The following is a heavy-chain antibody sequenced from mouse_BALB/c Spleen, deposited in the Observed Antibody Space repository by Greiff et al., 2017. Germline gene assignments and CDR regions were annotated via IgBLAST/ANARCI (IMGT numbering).Heavy chain of an antibody. D-gene: IGHD2-4*01. CDR3: ARLITTRGDAMDY. CDR2: ISTYYGDA. CDR1: GYTFTDYA. V-gene: IGHV1S137*01. J-gene: IGHJ4*01. Sequence: QVQLKQSGAELVRPGVSVKISCKGSGYTFTDYAMHWVKQSHAKSLEWIGVISTYYGDASYNQKFKGKATMTVDKSSSTAYMELARLTSEDSAIYYCARLITTRGDAMDYWGQGTSVTVSS.